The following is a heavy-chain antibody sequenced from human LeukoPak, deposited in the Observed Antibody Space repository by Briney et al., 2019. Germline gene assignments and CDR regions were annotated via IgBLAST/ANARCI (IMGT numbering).Heavy chain of an antibody. D-gene: IGHD3-10*01. CDR1: GFTFDDYA. CDR2: ISWNSGSI. V-gene: IGHV3-9*01. CDR3: AKGSGTMVRGVVAY. J-gene: IGHJ4*02. Sequence: GGSLRLSCAVSGFTFDDYAMHWVRQAPGKGLEWVSGISWNSGSIGYADSVKGRFTISRDNAKNSLYLQMNSLRTEDTALYYCAKGSGTMVRGVVAYWGQGTLVTVSS.